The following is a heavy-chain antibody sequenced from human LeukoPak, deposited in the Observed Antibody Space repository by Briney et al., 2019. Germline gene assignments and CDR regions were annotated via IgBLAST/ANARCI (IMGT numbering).Heavy chain of an antibody. V-gene: IGHV1-2*02. J-gene: IGHJ4*02. Sequence: ASVTVSCKASGYTFNGDSLHWVRQAPGQGLECMGWINPNSGGTNYAQKFQGRVTMTRDTSISTAYMALSRLRSDAAAVYYYATTPSGPMWARGTLVTVSS. D-gene: IGHD3-10*01. CDR2: INPNSGGT. CDR3: ATTPSGPM. CDR1: GYTFNGDS.